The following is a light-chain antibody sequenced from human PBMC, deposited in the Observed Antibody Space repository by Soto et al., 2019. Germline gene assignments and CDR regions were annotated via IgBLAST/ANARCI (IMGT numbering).Light chain of an antibody. J-gene: IGKJ3*01. CDR2: DAS. CDR3: QQYGNLPIT. V-gene: IGKV1-33*01. CDR1: QDISNY. Sequence: DIQMTQSPSSLSASVGDRVTITCQASQDISNYLNWYQQKPGKAPELLIYDASNLETGVPSRFSGSGSGTDFTFTISSLQPEDIATYYCQQYGNLPITFGPGTKVDIK.